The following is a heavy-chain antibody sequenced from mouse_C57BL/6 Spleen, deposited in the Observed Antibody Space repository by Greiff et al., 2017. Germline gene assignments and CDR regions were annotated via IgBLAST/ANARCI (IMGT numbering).Heavy chain of an antibody. J-gene: IGHJ1*03. CDR2: IDPETGGT. V-gene: IGHV1-15*01. D-gene: IGHD2-5*01. CDR3: TRRGYYSNHRYFDV. Sequence: QVQLQQSGAELVRPGASVTLSCKASGYTFTDYEMHWVKQTPVHGLEWIGAIDPETGGTAYNQKFKGKAILTADKSSSTAYMELRSLTSEDSAVYYCTRRGYYSNHRYFDVWGTGTTVTVSA. CDR1: GYTFTDYE.